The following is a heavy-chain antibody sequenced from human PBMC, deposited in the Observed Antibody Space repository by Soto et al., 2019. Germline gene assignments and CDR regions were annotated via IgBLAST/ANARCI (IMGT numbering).Heavy chain of an antibody. CDR2: VNAYNGNT. J-gene: IGHJ4*02. D-gene: IGHD6-19*01. CDR3: AKEAVSGRTGFDY. CDR1: GYTFTSYG. V-gene: IGHV1-18*01. Sequence: QVQLVQSGAEVKKPGASVKVSCKASGYTFTSYGISWVRQAPGQGLEWMGWVNAYNGNTNYAQKFQGRVTMTTDTATSTAYRELRSLRSDDTAVYYCAKEAVSGRTGFDYWGQGTLVTVSS.